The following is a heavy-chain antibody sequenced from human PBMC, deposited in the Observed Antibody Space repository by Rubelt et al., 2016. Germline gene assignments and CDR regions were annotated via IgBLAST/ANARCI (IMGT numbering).Heavy chain of an antibody. J-gene: IGHJ5*02. CDR3: VRDEYGVGGDP. V-gene: IGHV3-48*03. Sequence: EVQLVESGGGLVQPGGSLRLSCAASGFSFNIHEMNWVRQAPGKGLEWVSYITASGGASYYADGVKGRFTVSRDNAKNLLYLQMNNVTDDDTALYYCVRDEYGVGGDPWGQGTLVTVSS. CDR1: GFSFNIHE. CDR2: ITASGGAS. D-gene: IGHD2/OR15-2a*01.